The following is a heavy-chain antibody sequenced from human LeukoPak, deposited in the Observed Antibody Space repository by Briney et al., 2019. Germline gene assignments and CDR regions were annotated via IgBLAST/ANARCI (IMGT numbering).Heavy chain of an antibody. CDR2: IYYSGST. V-gene: IGHV4-59*08. CDR1: GGPIRSYY. CDR3: ARGGSGEAFDI. D-gene: IGHD3-10*01. J-gene: IGHJ3*02. Sequence: SETLSLTCSVSGGPIRSYYWSWIRQPPGKGLEWTGYIYYSGSTSYNPSLKSRVTISVDTSKNQFSLKLNSVTAADTAVYFCARGGSGEAFDIWGQGTMVTVSS.